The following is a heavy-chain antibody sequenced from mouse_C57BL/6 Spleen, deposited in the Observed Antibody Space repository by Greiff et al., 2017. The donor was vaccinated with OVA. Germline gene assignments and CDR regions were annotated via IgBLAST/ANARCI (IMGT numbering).Heavy chain of an antibody. Sequence: QVQLQQPGAELVRPGSSVKLSCKASGYTFTSYWMHWVKQRPIQGLEWIGNIDPSDSETNYNQKFKDKATLTVDKSSSTAYMQLSSLTSEDSSVYYWARGGGGDYLYYFDYWGQGTTLTVSS. V-gene: IGHV1-52*01. J-gene: IGHJ2*01. CDR3: ARGGGGDYLYYFDY. CDR2: IDPSDSET. CDR1: GYTFTSYW. D-gene: IGHD2-4*01.